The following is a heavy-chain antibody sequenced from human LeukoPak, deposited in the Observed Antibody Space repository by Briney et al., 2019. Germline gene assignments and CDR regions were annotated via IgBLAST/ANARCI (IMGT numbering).Heavy chain of an antibody. J-gene: IGHJ3*02. CDR3: ATGSGYYPDDAFDI. CDR2: IIPIFGTA. V-gene: IGHV1-69*13. CDR1: GGTFSSYA. Sequence: ASVNVSCKASGGTFSSYAISWVRQAPGQGLEWMGGIIPIFGTANYAQKFQGRVTITADESTSTAYMELSSLRSEDTAVYYCATGSGYYPDDAFDIWGQGTMVTVSS. D-gene: IGHD3-22*01.